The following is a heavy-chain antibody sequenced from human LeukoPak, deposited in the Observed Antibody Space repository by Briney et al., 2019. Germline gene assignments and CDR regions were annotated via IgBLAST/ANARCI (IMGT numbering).Heavy chain of an antibody. D-gene: IGHD3-3*01. V-gene: IGHV5-51*01. CDR2: IYPGDSDT. J-gene: IGHJ3*01. CDR3: ARHQSGRRYDALDV. Sequence: GASLKISSKTSGYSFTTYWIDWVRQMPGKGLEWMGIIYPGDSDTTYSPSFQGQVTISVDKSTSTAYLQWTSLQASDTAMYYCARHQSGRRYDALDVWGQGTMVTVSS. CDR1: GYSFTTYW.